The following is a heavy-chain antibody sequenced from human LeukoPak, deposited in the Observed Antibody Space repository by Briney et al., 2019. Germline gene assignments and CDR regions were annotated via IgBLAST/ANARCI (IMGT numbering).Heavy chain of an antibody. Sequence: ASVKVSCKVSGYTLTELSMHWVRQAPGKGLEWMGGFDPEDGETIYAQKFQGRVTMTEDTSTDTAYMELSSLRSEDTAVYYCATVRSGYYPDVAFDIWGQGTMVTVSS. CDR2: FDPEDGET. V-gene: IGHV1-24*01. J-gene: IGHJ3*02. CDR1: GYTLTELS. CDR3: ATVRSGYYPDVAFDI. D-gene: IGHD3-22*01.